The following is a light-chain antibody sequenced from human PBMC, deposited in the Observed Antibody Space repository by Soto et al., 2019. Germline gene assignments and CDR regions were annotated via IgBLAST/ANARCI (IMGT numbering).Light chain of an antibody. V-gene: IGKV3-20*01. CDR2: GAS. CDR1: QSVSSSY. Sequence: EIVLTQSPGTLSVSPGERATLSCRASQSVSSSYLAWYQQKPGQAPRLLIYGASSRATGIPDRFSGSGSGTDFTLTIDSLQSEDFAVYYCQQYNNWPLTFGGGTKVDIK. CDR3: QQYNNWPLT. J-gene: IGKJ4*01.